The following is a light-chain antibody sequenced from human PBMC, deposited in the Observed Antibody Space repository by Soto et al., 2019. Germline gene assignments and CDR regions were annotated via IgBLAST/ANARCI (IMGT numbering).Light chain of an antibody. CDR1: QSISSW. CDR3: QQYNSYPMYT. J-gene: IGKJ2*01. CDR2: DAS. Sequence: DIQMTQSPSTLSASVGDRVTITCRASQSISSWLAWYQQKPEKAPKLLIYDASSLESGVPSRFSGSGSGTEFTLTISSLQPDDFATYYCQQYNSYPMYTFGQGTKLEIK. V-gene: IGKV1-5*01.